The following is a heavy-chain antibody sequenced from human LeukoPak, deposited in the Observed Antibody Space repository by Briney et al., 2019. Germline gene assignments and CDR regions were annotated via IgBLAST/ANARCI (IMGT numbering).Heavy chain of an antibody. CDR3: ARGARDWNYYYYYMDV. Sequence: PSETLSLTCTVSGGSISSSSYYWSWIRQPPGKGLEWIGEINHSGSTNYNPSLKSRVTISVDTSKNQFSLKLSSVTAADTAVYYCARGARDWNYYYYYMDVWGKGTTVTVSS. CDR1: GGSISSSSYY. V-gene: IGHV4-39*07. D-gene: IGHD3/OR15-3a*01. J-gene: IGHJ6*03. CDR2: INHSGST.